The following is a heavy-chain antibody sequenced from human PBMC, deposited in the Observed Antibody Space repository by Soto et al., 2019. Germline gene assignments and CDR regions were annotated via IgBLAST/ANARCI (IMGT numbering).Heavy chain of an antibody. V-gene: IGHV1-18*01. J-gene: IGHJ6*02. Sequence: ASVKVSCKASGYTFTNYGISWVRQAPGQGLEWLGWVSTDNGNTHYAQNLQGRVTMTTDTSTSTAYLDLWSLRSDDTAVYYCRRDLSRHCTTTKCSAYSGMDVWGQGTTVTVSS. CDR2: VSTDNGNT. CDR1: GYTFTNYG. CDR3: RRDLSRHCTTTKCSAYSGMDV. D-gene: IGHD2-8*01.